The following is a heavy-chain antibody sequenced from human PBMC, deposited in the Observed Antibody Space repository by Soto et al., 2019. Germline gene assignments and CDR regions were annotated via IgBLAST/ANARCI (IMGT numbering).Heavy chain of an antibody. CDR3: ARGQLYSSGWYVY. Sequence: ASVKVSCKASGGTFSSYTISWVRQAPGQGLEWMGRIIPILGIANYAQKFQGRVTITADKSTSTAYMELSSLRSEDTAVYYCARGQLYSSGWYVYWGQGTLVTVSS. D-gene: IGHD6-19*01. V-gene: IGHV1-69*02. CDR1: GGTFSSYT. J-gene: IGHJ4*02. CDR2: IIPILGIA.